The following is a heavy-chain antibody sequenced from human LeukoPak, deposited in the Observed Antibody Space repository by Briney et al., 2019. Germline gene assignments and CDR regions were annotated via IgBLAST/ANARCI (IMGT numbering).Heavy chain of an antibody. CDR1: GGSISSYY. J-gene: IGHJ4*02. V-gene: IGHV4-4*07. Sequence: SETLSLTCTVSGGSISSYYWSWIRQPAGKGLEWIGRIYTSGSTNYNPSLKSRVTMSVDTSKNQFSLKLSSVTAADTAVYYCARDYRGGGIAAAASSDYWGQGTLVTVSS. CDR2: IYTSGST. D-gene: IGHD6-13*01. CDR3: ARDYRGGGIAAAASSDY.